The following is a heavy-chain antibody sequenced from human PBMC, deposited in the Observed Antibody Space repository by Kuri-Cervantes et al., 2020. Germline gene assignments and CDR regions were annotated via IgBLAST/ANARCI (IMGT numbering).Heavy chain of an antibody. CDR3: ARGSRPRSGSYYYGMDV. CDR2: IKEDGSDT. Sequence: GESLKISCSVAGFTFGTHWMSWVRQAPGKGLEWVANIKEDGSDTFYVDSVKGQFIISRDNDKNTLYLQMNSLRAEDTAVYYCARGSRPRSGSYYYGMDVWGQGTTVTVSS. V-gene: IGHV3-7*01. CDR1: GFTFGTHW. D-gene: IGHD1-26*01. J-gene: IGHJ6*02.